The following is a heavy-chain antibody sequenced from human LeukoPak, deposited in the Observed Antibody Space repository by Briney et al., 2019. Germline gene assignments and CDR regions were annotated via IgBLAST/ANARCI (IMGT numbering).Heavy chain of an antibody. V-gene: IGHV3-23*01. D-gene: IGHD2-21*02. CDR3: LSSGWGLDY. J-gene: IGHJ4*02. CDR1: GFTFSSYA. CDR2: ISGSGGST. Sequence: GGSLRLPCAASGFTFSSYAMSWVRQAPGKGLEWVSAISGSGGSTYYADSAKGRFAISRDNSKNTLYLQMNSLRAEDTAVYYCLSSGWGLDYWGQGTLVTVSS.